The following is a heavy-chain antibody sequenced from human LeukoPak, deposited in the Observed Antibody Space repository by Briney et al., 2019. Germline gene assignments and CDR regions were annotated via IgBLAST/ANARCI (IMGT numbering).Heavy chain of an antibody. CDR3: TRHVRVGATLSWFDP. CDR1: GYSFATYW. D-gene: IGHD1-26*01. CDR2: IYPGDSDT. Sequence: GESLQISCKGSGYSFATYWIGWVRQMPGKGLEWMGIIYPGDSDTRYSPSFQGQVTISADKSINTAYLQWSSLKASDTAMYYCTRHVRVGATLSWFDPWGQGTLVTVSS. J-gene: IGHJ5*02. V-gene: IGHV5-51*01.